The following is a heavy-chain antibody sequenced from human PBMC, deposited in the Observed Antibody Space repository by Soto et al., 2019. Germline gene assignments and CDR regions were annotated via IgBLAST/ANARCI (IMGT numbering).Heavy chain of an antibody. D-gene: IGHD3-10*01. Sequence: SETLSLTCTVSGGSISSYYWSWIRQPPGKGLEWIGYIYYSGSTNYNPSLKSRVTISVDTSKSQFSLKLSSVTAADTAVYYCARIGRITMVRGVITDYWGQGTLVTV. CDR2: IYYSGST. CDR1: GGSISSYY. V-gene: IGHV4-59*12. J-gene: IGHJ4*02. CDR3: ARIGRITMVRGVITDY.